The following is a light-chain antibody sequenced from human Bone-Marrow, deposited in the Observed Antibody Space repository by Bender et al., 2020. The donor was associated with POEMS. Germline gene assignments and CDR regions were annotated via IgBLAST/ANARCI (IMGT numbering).Light chain of an antibody. V-gene: IGLV2-23*01. CDR3: CSFADRNSWV. Sequence: QSAPTQPASVSGSPGQSIAISCTGTSSDVGTYSLVSWFQQHPGKAPKLLIYGDTKRPSGVSYRFSASKSATAASLTISGLQAEDEAVYYCCSFADRNSWVFGGGTKVTVL. CDR1: SSDVGTYSL. J-gene: IGLJ3*02. CDR2: GDT.